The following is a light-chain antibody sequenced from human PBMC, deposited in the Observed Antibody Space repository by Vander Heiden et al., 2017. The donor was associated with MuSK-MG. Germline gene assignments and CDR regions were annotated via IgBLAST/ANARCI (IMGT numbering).Light chain of an antibody. CDR1: QSISSW. Sequence: DIQMTQSPSTLSASVGDRVTITCRASQSISSWLAWYQQKPGNAPQLLMYKASNLESGVLARFSGSGSETEFTLTISSLQPDDSATYYCQQYNRYPRTFGQGTKVEIK. V-gene: IGKV1-5*03. J-gene: IGKJ1*01. CDR2: KAS. CDR3: QQYNRYPRT.